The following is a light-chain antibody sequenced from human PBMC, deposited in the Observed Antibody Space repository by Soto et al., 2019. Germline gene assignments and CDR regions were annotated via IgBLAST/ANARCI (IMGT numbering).Light chain of an antibody. V-gene: IGKV3-15*01. CDR3: QQYNNWPPWA. CDR1: QSVSIN. CDR2: GAS. Sequence: EIAMTQSPATLSVSPGERATLSCRASQSVSINLAWYQQKPGQAPRLLIYGASTRATGIPARFSGSGSGTEFTLTISSLQSEDFAVYYCQQYNNWPPWAFGQGTKVDIK. J-gene: IGKJ1*01.